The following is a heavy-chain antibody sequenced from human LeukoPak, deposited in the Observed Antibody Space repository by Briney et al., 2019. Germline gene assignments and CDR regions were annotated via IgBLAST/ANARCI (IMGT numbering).Heavy chain of an antibody. Sequence: SVKVSCKASGGTFSSYAISWVRQAPGQGLEWMGRVIPIFGIANYAQKFQGRVTITADKSTSTAYMELSSLRSEDTAVYYCAREEVEMATWGAFDIWGQGTMVTVSS. CDR3: AREEVEMATWGAFDI. CDR1: GGTFSSYA. J-gene: IGHJ3*02. CDR2: VIPIFGIA. V-gene: IGHV1-69*04. D-gene: IGHD5-24*01.